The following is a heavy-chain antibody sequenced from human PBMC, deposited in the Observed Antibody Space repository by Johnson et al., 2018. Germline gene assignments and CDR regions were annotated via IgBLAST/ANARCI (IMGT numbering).Heavy chain of an antibody. D-gene: IGHD1-26*01. J-gene: IGHJ3*02. CDR1: GGSFSGYY. V-gene: IGHV4-34*01. CDR2: INHSGSP. CDR3: ARLVVGATDAFDI. Sequence: QVQLQQWGAGLLKPSETLSLTCAVYGGSFSGYYWSWIRQPPGKGLEWLGEINHSGSPNYTPSLKSRVTISVDTSKNQFSLKVSSVTAAATAVYYCARLVVGATDAFDIWGQGTTVNVSS.